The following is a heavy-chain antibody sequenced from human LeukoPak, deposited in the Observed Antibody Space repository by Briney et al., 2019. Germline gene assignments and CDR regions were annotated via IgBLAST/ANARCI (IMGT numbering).Heavy chain of an antibody. V-gene: IGHV3-66*01. CDR2: IYSGGSI. D-gene: IGHD2-2*01. Sequence: GGSLRLSCAASGFTVSSNYMSWVRQAPGKGLEWVSVIYSGGSIYYADSVKGRFTISRDNSKNTLYLQMNSLRAEDTAVYYCATRTSIVVVPAALFYYYGMDVWGQGTTVTVSS. CDR3: ATRTSIVVVPAALFYYYGMDV. CDR1: GFTVSSNY. J-gene: IGHJ6*02.